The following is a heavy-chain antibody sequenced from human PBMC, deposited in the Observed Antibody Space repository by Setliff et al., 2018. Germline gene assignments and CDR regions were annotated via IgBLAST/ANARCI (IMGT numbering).Heavy chain of an antibody. CDR1: GYSIGSGFS. CDR3: ARDNRARQNMDV. J-gene: IGHJ6*03. Sequence: SETLSLTCAVSGYSIGSGFSWVWIRQSPGRGFEWIGRILFSGDTYYSPSLSSRVTMSLDRSKNQFSLNLTSVTAADTAIYFCARDNRARQNMDVWGKGTTVTV. CDR2: ILFSGDT. D-gene: IGHD3-10*01. V-gene: IGHV4-38-2*02.